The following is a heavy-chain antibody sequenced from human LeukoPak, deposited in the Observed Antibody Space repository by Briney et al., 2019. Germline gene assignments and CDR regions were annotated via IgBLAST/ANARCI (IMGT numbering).Heavy chain of an antibody. CDR3: AKDRFYYGSGTYYSGWYFDL. Sequence: GGSLRLSCAASGFTFSSYWMHWVRQAPGKGLVWVSRINTDGSSTSYADSVKGRFTVSRDNSKDILYLEMNSLRAEDTALYYCAKDRFYYGSGTYYSGWYFDLWGRGTLVTVSS. CDR1: GFTFSSYW. D-gene: IGHD3-10*01. J-gene: IGHJ2*01. V-gene: IGHV3-74*01. CDR2: INTDGSST.